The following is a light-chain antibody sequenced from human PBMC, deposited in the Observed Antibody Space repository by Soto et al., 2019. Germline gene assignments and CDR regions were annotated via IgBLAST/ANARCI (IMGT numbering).Light chain of an antibody. CDR3: QEYNNHWT. V-gene: IGKV1-5*01. Sequence: DIHMTQSPSSLSPSVGDEFTITCRASQTISSWSAWYKQKPGNAPRLLIYTASTLESGVPSRFSASGSGTEFPLTISSLNPDDFATYYCQEYNNHWTFGQGTKVDI. J-gene: IGKJ1*01. CDR1: QTISSW. CDR2: TAS.